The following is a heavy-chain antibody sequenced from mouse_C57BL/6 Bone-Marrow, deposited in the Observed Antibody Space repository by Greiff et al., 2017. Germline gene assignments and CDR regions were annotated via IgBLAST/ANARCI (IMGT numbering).Heavy chain of an antibody. Sequence: QVQLQQSGAELARPGASVKMSCKASGYTFTSYTMHWVKQRPGQGLEWIGYINPSSGYTKYNQKFKDKATLTADKSSSTAYMPLSSLTSEDSAVYSCARSPYAGFAYWGQGTLVTVSA. CDR3: ARSPYAGFAY. D-gene: IGHD6-5*01. J-gene: IGHJ3*01. CDR2: INPSSGYT. V-gene: IGHV1-4*01. CDR1: GYTFTSYT.